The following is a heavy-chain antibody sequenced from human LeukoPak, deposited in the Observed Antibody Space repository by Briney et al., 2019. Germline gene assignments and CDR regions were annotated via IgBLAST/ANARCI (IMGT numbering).Heavy chain of an antibody. Sequence: SETLYLTCTVSGDSITSYYWSWIRQPPGKGLEWIANIYYSVRTNYNPSLKSRVTISVDTSENQFSLKLSSVTAADTAVYYCAREINYDILTGYYNEYWFDPWGQGTLVTVSS. J-gene: IGHJ5*02. CDR2: IYYSVRT. CDR3: AREINYDILTGYYNEYWFDP. D-gene: IGHD3-9*01. V-gene: IGHV4-59*12. CDR1: GDSITSYY.